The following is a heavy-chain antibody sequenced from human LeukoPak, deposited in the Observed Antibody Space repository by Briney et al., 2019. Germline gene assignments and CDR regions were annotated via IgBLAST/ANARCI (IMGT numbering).Heavy chain of an antibody. Sequence: GGSLRLSCAASGFTFSSYGMHWVRQAPGKGLEWVAVISYDGSNKYYADSVKGRFTISRDNAKRSVYLQMNSLGVEDTAIYYCARDIHSVAFDIWGQGTVVTVSS. CDR1: GFTFSSYG. CDR3: ARDIHSVAFDI. J-gene: IGHJ3*02. V-gene: IGHV3-30*03. CDR2: ISYDGSNK.